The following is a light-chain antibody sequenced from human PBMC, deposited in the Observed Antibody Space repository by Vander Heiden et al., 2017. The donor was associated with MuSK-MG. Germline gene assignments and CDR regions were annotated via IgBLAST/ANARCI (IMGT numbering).Light chain of an antibody. CDR1: NSNIGSNP. Sequence: QSVLTQPPSASGTPGQRVTISCSGSNSNIGSNPVNWYKQVPGTAPKLLIYSNNQWPSGVPDRFSGSKSGTSASLAISGLQSEDEADYYCAVWDDRLNGVVFGGGTKLTGL. V-gene: IGLV1-44*01. CDR3: AVWDDRLNGVV. J-gene: IGLJ3*02. CDR2: SNN.